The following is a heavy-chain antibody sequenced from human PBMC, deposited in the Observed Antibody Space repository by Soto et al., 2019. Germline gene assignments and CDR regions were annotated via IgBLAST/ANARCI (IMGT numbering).Heavy chain of an antibody. CDR2: ISSSSSTI. J-gene: IGHJ5*02. Sequence: EVQLVESGGGLVQPGGSLRLSCAASGFTFSSYSMTWVRQAPGKGLEWVSYISSSSSTIYYADSVKGRFTISRDNAKNSLYLQMNSLRDEDTAVYYCARVGGLYYDSSGYYSGSWGQGTLVTVSS. CDR3: ARVGGLYYDSSGYYSGS. D-gene: IGHD3-22*01. CDR1: GFTFSSYS. V-gene: IGHV3-48*02.